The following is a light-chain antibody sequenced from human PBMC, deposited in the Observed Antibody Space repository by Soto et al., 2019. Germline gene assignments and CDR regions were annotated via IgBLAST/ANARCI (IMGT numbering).Light chain of an antibody. CDR1: QSVSSSY. V-gene: IGKV3-20*01. J-gene: IGKJ1*01. CDR2: GAS. Sequence: EIVLTQSPGTLSLSPMETAGRAFMASQSVSSSYLAWYQQKPGQAPRLLIYGASSRATGIPDRFSGSGSGTDFTLTISRLEPEDFAVYYCQQYGSSPRTFGQGTKVDIK. CDR3: QQYGSSPRT.